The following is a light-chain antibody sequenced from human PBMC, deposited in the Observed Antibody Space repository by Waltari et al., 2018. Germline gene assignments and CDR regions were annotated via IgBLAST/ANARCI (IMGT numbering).Light chain of an antibody. CDR1: QSISGY. J-gene: IGKJ2*01. CDR3: QQSYSTPRT. V-gene: IGKV1-39*01. CDR2: GAS. Sequence: DIQMTQSPSSLSASVGDRVTITCRASQSISGYLNWYQQKPGKAPKLLIYGASSLQSGVPSRFSGSGSGTDFTLTISSLQPEDFSTYFCQQSYSTPRTFGQGTKLDIK.